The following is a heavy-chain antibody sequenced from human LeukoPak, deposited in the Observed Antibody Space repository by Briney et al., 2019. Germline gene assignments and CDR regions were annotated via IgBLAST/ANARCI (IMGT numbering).Heavy chain of an antibody. Sequence: GGSLRLSCAASGFTFSSYAMSWVRQAPGKGLEWVSAISGSGGGTYYADSVKGRFTISRDNSKNTLYLQMNSLRAEDMAVYYCAKFRAYYYYYYMDVWGKGTTVTVSS. CDR3: AKFRAYYYYYYMDV. CDR2: ISGSGGGT. CDR1: GFTFSSYA. J-gene: IGHJ6*03. D-gene: IGHD3-10*01. V-gene: IGHV3-23*01.